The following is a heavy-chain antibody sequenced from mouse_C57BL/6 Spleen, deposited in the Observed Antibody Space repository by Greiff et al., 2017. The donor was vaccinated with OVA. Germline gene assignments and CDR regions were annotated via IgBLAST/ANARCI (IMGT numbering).Heavy chain of an antibody. J-gene: IGHJ2*01. Sequence: QVQLQQSGAELVRPGTSVKVSCKASGYAFTNYLIEWVKQRPGQGLEWIGVINPGSGGTNYNEKFKGKATLTADKSSSTAYMQLSSLTSEDSAVYFCARRLLQRLFDYWGQGTTLTVSS. CDR1: GYAFTNYL. V-gene: IGHV1-54*01. D-gene: IGHD1-1*01. CDR3: ARRLLQRLFDY. CDR2: INPGSGGT.